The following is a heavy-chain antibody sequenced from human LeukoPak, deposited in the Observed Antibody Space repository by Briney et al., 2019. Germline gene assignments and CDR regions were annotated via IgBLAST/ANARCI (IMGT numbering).Heavy chain of an antibody. J-gene: IGHJ4*02. Sequence: GGSLRLSCAASGFTFSNAWMSWVRQAPGKGLEWVGRIKSKTDGGTTDYAAPVKGRFTISRDDSKNTLYLQMNSLKTEDTAVYYCTTALGYCSSTSCYALYYFDYWGQGTLVTVSS. CDR2: IKSKTDGGTT. CDR1: GFTFSNAW. CDR3: TTALGYCSSTSCYALYYFDY. D-gene: IGHD2-2*01. V-gene: IGHV3-15*01.